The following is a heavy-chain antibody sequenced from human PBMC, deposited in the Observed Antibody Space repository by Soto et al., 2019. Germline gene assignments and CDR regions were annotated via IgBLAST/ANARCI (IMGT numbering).Heavy chain of an antibody. V-gene: IGHV1-69*01. J-gene: IGHJ4*02. Sequence: QVQLVQSGAEVKKPGSSVKVSCKASGGTFSTYAIDWVRQAPGQGLEWMGGIIPLFGTAKYAQNFQGRITITADESKKTAYMALSSLRSQDTAVYYCARGVQYDSSGYYYFYWGQGPLVTVSS. CDR3: ARGVQYDSSGYYYFY. CDR2: IIPLFGTA. CDR1: GGTFSTYA. D-gene: IGHD3-22*01.